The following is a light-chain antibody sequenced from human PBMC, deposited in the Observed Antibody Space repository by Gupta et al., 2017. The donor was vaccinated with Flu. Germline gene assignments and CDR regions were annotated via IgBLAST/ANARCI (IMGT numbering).Light chain of an antibody. V-gene: IGKV1-39*01. J-gene: IGKJ2*01. CDR2: SAS. Sequence: DIQMTQSPSSLSASVVDTVTIACRASQNIGISLIWYQQKSGKDPKIIIYSASTLQTGVLSRFSSSGSGTDFTLTITSLQPADFAIYHCQQSYSPPPDTFGQGTKLEIK. CDR3: QQSYSPPPDT. CDR1: QNIGIS.